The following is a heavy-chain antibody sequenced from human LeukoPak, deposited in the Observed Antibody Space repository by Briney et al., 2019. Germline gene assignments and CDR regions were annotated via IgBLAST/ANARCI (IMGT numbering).Heavy chain of an antibody. CDR1: GDSLSSYY. D-gene: IGHD1-1*01. CDR2: IHYSGST. V-gene: IGHV4-59*01. CDR3: ASGFRGQLGYFDY. Sequence: SETLSLTCTVSGDSLSSYYLSWIRQPPGKGLEWIGYIHYSGSTNYNPSLKSRVTISVDTSKDQFSLRLSSVTAADTALYYCASGFRGQLGYFDYWGQGTLVTVSS. J-gene: IGHJ4*02.